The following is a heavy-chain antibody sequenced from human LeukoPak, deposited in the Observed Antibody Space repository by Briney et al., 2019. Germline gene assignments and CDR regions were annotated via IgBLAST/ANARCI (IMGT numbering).Heavy chain of an antibody. Sequence: SETLSLTCTVSGGSVSSGSYYWSWIRQPPGKGLEWIGNIYYTGSTNYNPSLKSRVTISVDTSKNQFSLKLSSVTAADTAVYYCARGPPDGDYFDYRGQGTLVTVSS. V-gene: IGHV4-61*01. D-gene: IGHD4-17*01. CDR2: IYYTGST. J-gene: IGHJ4*02. CDR3: ARGPPDGDYFDY. CDR1: GGSVSSGSYY.